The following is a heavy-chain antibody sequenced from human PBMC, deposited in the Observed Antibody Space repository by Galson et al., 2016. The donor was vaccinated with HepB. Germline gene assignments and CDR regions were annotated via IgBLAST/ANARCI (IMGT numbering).Heavy chain of an antibody. CDR2: VYKAGST. D-gene: IGHD2-21*02. CDR1: GGSISSYF. J-gene: IGHJ4*02. CDR3: ARGVTGTPYFDF. V-gene: IGHV4-59*01. Sequence: ETLSLTCNISGGSISSYFWSWIRQPPGKGLEWIGYVYKAGSTNYSPSLKSRVTVSVDTSKNQFSLKLRSVTAADTAVYYCARGVTGTPYFDFWGQGALVTVSS.